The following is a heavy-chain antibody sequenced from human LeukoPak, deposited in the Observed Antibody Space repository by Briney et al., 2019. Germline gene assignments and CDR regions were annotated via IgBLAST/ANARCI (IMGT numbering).Heavy chain of an antibody. D-gene: IGHD3-9*01. J-gene: IGHJ5*02. Sequence: ASVKVSCKASGYTFTSYYMHWVRQAPGQGLEWMGIINPSGGSTSYAQKFQGRVTMTRDMSTSTVYMELSSLRSDDTAVYYCARDDILTGYLAAWGQGTLVTVSS. CDR2: INPSGGST. CDR1: GYTFTSYY. CDR3: ARDDILTGYLAA. V-gene: IGHV1-46*01.